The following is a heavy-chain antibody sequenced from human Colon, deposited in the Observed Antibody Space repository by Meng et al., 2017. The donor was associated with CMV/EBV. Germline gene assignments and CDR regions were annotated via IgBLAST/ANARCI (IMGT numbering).Heavy chain of an antibody. Sequence: SVKVSCKASGGTFNRHVISWVRQAPGQGLEWMGGIIPVLGTATYAQKFQGRVTITTDESTATAYMELSSLTSEDTAVYYCARDWDDYGDYITISDYYYYGMDVWGQGTTVTVSS. CDR1: GGTFNRHV. CDR2: IIPVLGTA. D-gene: IGHD4-17*01. V-gene: IGHV1-69*05. J-gene: IGHJ6*02. CDR3: ARDWDDYGDYITISDYYYYGMDV.